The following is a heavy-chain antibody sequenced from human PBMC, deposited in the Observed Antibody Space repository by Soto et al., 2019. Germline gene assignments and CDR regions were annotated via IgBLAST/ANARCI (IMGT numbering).Heavy chain of an antibody. V-gene: IGHV3-23*01. D-gene: IGHD2-15*01. Sequence: EVQLLESGGGLVQPGGSLRLSCAASGFTFSSYAMSWVRQAPGKGLEWVLAISGSGGSTYYADSVKGRFTISRDNSKNTLYLQMNSLRAEDTAVYYCAKDFLGGNPAVWYFDLWGRGTLVTVSS. J-gene: IGHJ2*01. CDR3: AKDFLGGNPAVWYFDL. CDR1: GFTFSSYA. CDR2: ISGSGGST.